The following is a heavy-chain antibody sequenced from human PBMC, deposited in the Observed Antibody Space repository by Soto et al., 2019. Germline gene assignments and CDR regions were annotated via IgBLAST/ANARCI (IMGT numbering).Heavy chain of an antibody. D-gene: IGHD3-3*01. CDR2: ISAYNGNT. CDR1: GYTFTSYG. J-gene: IGHJ5*02. CDR3: AREGYDFWSGYYGGWFDP. Sequence: ASVKVSCKASGYTFTSYGISLVRQAPGQGLEWMGWISAYNGNTNYAQKLQGRVTMTTDTSTSTAYMELRSLRSDDTAVYYCAREGYDFWSGYYGGWFDPWGQGTLVTVSS. V-gene: IGHV1-18*01.